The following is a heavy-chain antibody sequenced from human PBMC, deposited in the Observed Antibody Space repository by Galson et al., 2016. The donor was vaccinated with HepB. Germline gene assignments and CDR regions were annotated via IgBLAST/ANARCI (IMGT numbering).Heavy chain of an antibody. D-gene: IGHD5-12*01. Sequence: SLRLSCAASGFAFSDYYMTWIRQSPGKGLEWVADISKSRYSTNYADSVKGRFTISRDNGKKSLFLQMNSLRPEDTAIYHCARAGVGGYSGDDAPNDYWGQGTLVTVSS. V-gene: IGHV3-11*05. CDR1: GFAFSDYY. CDR3: ARAGVGGYSGDDAPNDY. CDR2: ISKSRYST. J-gene: IGHJ4*02.